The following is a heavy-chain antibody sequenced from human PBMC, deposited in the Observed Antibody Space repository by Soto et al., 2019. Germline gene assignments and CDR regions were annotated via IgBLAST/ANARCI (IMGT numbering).Heavy chain of an antibody. CDR1: GFTFSSYA. D-gene: IGHD4-17*01. Sequence: EVQLLESGGGLVQPGGSLRLSCAASGFTFSSYAMSWVRQAPGKGLEWVSAISGSGGSTYYADSVKGRFTISRDNSKNTLYLQMNSLRAEDTALYYCAKVWGDYVGLGGYFDYWGQGTLVTVSS. V-gene: IGHV3-23*01. CDR2: ISGSGGST. CDR3: AKVWGDYVGLGGYFDY. J-gene: IGHJ4*02.